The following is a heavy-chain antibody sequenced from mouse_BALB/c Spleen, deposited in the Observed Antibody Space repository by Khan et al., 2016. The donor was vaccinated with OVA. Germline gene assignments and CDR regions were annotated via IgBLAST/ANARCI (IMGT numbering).Heavy chain of an antibody. CDR3: ARLAYYYNSGGFAY. J-gene: IGHJ3*01. D-gene: IGHD1-1*01. V-gene: IGHV5-6*01. CDR2: INTGGIYT. Sequence: EVELVESGGDLVKPGGSLKLSCAASGFTFSTYGMSWVRQTPDKRLEWVATINTGGIYTYYPDSVKGRFTISRDNVKNTLYLQMSSLKSDDTAMYYCARLAYYYNSGGFAYWGQGTLVTVSA. CDR1: GFTFSTYG.